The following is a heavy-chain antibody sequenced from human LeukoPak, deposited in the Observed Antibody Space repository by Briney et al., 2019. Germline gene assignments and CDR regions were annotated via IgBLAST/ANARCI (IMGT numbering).Heavy chain of an antibody. J-gene: IGHJ4*02. CDR3: ASSNVYYDSSGFFDY. V-gene: IGHV5-51*01. CDR2: IYPGDSDT. Sequence: GESLKISCKVSGYSFTSYWIGWVRQMPGKGLEWMGIIYPGDSDTRYSPSFQGQVTISADKSISTAYLQWSSLKASDTAMYYCASSNVYYDSSGFFDYWGQGTLVTVSS. CDR1: GYSFTSYW. D-gene: IGHD3-22*01.